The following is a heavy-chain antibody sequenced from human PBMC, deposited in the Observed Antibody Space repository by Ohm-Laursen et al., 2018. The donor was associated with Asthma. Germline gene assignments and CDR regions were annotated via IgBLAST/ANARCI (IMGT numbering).Heavy chain of an antibody. CDR1: GFTFDDYA. CDR2: ISWNSGSI. CDR3: ARGRYYDRLDY. Sequence: SLRLSCTASGFTFDDYAMHWVRQAPGKGLEWVSGISWNSGSIGYADSVKGRFTISRDNAKNSLYLQMNSLRPEDTAVYYCARGRYYDRLDYWGQGTLVTVSS. J-gene: IGHJ4*02. D-gene: IGHD3-22*01. V-gene: IGHV3-9*01.